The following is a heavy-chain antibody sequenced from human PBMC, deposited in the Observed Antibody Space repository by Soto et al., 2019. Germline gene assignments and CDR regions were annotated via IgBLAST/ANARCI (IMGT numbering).Heavy chain of an antibody. D-gene: IGHD1-26*01. J-gene: IGHJ4*02. Sequence: EVQLVESGGGLVKPGGSLRLSCAASGFTFSAYTINWVRQAPGKGLEWVASITRDSNHIYFADSVKGRFTLSRDNGKNSVFLQMNSLRAEDTAVYFCARVFIVGGTTLGYWGQGTLVTVSS. CDR2: ITRDSNHI. V-gene: IGHV3-21*01. CDR3: ARVFIVGGTTLGY. CDR1: GFTFSAYT.